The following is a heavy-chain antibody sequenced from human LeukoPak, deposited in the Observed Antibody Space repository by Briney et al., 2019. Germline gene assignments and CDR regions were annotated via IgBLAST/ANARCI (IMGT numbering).Heavy chain of an antibody. CDR3: VRLSWELGDGGVT. CDR1: GFTFSSYW. Sequence: GGSLRLSCAASGFTFSSYWMHWVRQAPGKGLVWISRINSDGSSTSYADSVKGRFTISRDNAKNTLYLQMNSLRAEDTAVYYCVRLSWELGDGGVTWGQGTLVTVSS. J-gene: IGHJ5*02. V-gene: IGHV3-74*01. CDR2: INSDGSST. D-gene: IGHD1-26*01.